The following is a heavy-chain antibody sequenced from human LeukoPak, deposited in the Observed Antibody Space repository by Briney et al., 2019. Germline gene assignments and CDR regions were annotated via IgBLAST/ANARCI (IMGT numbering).Heavy chain of an antibody. D-gene: IGHD6-13*01. CDR2: INPNSGGT. V-gene: IGHV1-2*04. CDR1: GYTFTGYY. CDR3: ARSIAAARLHYFDY. Sequence: ASVKVSCKASGYTFTGYYMHWVRQAPGQGLEWMGRINPNSGGTNYAQKFQGWVSMTRDTSISTAYMELSRLRSDDTAVYYCARSIAAARLHYFDYWGQGTLVTVSS. J-gene: IGHJ4*02.